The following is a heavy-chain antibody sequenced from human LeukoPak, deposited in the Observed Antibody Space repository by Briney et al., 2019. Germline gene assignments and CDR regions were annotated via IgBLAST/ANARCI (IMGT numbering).Heavy chain of an antibody. J-gene: IGHJ4*02. V-gene: IGHV4-59*01. Sequence: SESLSLACSVVGGLMDMYYGRWIRQPTRNGRDRIGYIYYTGSTEYHPSLKSRVTISLDTSKNQVSLKLTSVTAADTAVYYCARVYQSAEYYFDYWGQGNLVSVSS. CDR1: GGLMDMYY. CDR3: ARVYQSAEYYFDY. CDR2: IYYTGST. D-gene: IGHD2-2*01.